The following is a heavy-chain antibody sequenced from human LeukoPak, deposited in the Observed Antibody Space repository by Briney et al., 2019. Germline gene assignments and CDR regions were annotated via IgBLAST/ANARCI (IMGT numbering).Heavy chain of an antibody. Sequence: GGSLRLSCAASGFTFSSYAMSWVRQAPGKGLEWVSAISGSGGSTYYADSVKGRFTISRDNSKNTPYLQMNSLRAEDTAVYYCAKEVPVYYYDSSGYGPFGYWGQGTLVTVSS. V-gene: IGHV3-23*01. J-gene: IGHJ4*02. D-gene: IGHD3-22*01. CDR1: GFTFSSYA. CDR2: ISGSGGST. CDR3: AKEVPVYYYDSSGYGPFGY.